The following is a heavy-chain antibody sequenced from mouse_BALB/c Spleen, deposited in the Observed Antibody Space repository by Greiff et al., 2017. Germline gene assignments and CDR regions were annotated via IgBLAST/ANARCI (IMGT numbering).Heavy chain of an antibody. J-gene: IGHJ3*01. D-gene: IGHD3-1*01. Sequence: EVKLMESGPELVKPGASVKMSCKASGYTFTSYVMHWVKQKPGQGLEWIGYINPYNDGTKYNEKFKGKATLTSDKSSSTAYMELSSLTSEDSAVYYCARGATESRFAYWGQGTLVTVSA. CDR1: GYTFTSYV. CDR3: ARGATESRFAY. CDR2: INPYNDGT. V-gene: IGHV1-14*01.